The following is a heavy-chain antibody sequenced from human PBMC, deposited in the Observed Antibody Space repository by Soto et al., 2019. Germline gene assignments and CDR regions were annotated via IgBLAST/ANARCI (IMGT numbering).Heavy chain of an antibody. Sequence: QVQLVQSGAEVKKPGASVKVSCKASGYTFTNYYMHWVRQTPGQGLEWMGIINPSGDNTNYAQKFQGRVTMTRDTSTSTVYMELSSLRSEDTAMYHCAKDWGYRSNIGCYGVFDYWGQGTLVTVSS. J-gene: IGHJ4*02. CDR1: GYTFTNYY. CDR3: AKDWGYRSNIGCYGVFDY. CDR2: INPSGDNT. V-gene: IGHV1-46*01. D-gene: IGHD2-2*01.